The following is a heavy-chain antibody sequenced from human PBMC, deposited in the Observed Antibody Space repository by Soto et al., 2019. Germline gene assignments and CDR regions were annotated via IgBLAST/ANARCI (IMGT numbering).Heavy chain of an antibody. CDR2: IYFTGNT. V-gene: IGHV4-39*01. D-gene: IGHD6-25*01. Sequence: TLSLTCSASGGSITSSSHFWGWVRQPPGKGLEWIGTIYFTGNTYYTPSLKSRLTMSIDTSKNEFSLRLNSVTAADTAVYYCAGQTFTIAAASYGRSNWFDPWGPGTLVTVSS. J-gene: IGHJ5*02. CDR1: GGSITSSSHF. CDR3: AGQTFTIAAASYGRSNWFDP.